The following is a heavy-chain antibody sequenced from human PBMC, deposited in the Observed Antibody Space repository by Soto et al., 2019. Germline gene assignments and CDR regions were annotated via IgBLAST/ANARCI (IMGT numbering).Heavy chain of an antibody. CDR3: ARDPSYYYGSGSYYPLYYYYYYGMDV. CDR1: GGSFSGYY. J-gene: IGHJ6*02. Sequence: PSETLSLTCAVYGGSFSGYYWSWIRQPPGKGLEWIGEINHSGSTNYNPSLKSRVTISVDTSKNQFSLKLSSVTAADTAVYYCARDPSYYYGSGSYYPLYYYYYYGMDVWGQGTTVTVS. CDR2: INHSGST. D-gene: IGHD3-10*01. V-gene: IGHV4-34*01.